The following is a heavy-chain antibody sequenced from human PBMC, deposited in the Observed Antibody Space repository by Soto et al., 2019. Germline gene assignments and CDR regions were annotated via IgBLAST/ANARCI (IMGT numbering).Heavy chain of an antibody. Sequence: PSETLALTCAVSGGSISSSNWWSWVRQPPGKGLEWIGEIYHSGSTNYNPSLKSRVTISVDKSKNQFSLKLSSVTAADPAVYYGARVLREASYNYESRVNSYSFHSWGQGPLVTVS. V-gene: IGHV4-4*02. CDR1: GGSISSSNW. J-gene: IGHJ4*02. CDR2: IYHSGST. CDR3: ARVLREASYNYESRVNSYSFHS. D-gene: IGHD3-22*01.